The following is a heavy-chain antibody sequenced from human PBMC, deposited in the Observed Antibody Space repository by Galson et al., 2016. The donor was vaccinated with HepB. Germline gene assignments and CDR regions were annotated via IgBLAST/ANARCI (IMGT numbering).Heavy chain of an antibody. V-gene: IGHV3-23*01. CDR2: ISGSGGST. Sequence: SLRLSCAASGFTFSSYAMSWVRQAPGKGLEWVSAISGSGGSTLYADSVKGRFTIFRANSKNTLYLEMNSLRAEDTAVYYCAKGRDGYPNYFEYWGQGTLVTVSS. D-gene: IGHD2-2*03. CDR1: GFTFSSYA. CDR3: AKGRDGYPNYFEY. J-gene: IGHJ4*02.